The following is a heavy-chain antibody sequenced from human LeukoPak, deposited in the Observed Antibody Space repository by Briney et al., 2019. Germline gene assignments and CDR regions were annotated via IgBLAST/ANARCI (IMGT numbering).Heavy chain of an antibody. V-gene: IGHV4-59*01. J-gene: IGHJ5*02. CDR1: GVSITKYL. CDR2: LDVTGKT. CDR3: ARSKFGFGATNFDT. D-gene: IGHD3-10*01. Sequence: SETLSLTCDVSGVSITKYLWNWIRQSPGKGLEWIGYLDVTGKTKNASFFESRVTISEDISKNQFSLRLTSLTAADTAVYFCARSKFGFGATNFDTWGQGTLVSVYS.